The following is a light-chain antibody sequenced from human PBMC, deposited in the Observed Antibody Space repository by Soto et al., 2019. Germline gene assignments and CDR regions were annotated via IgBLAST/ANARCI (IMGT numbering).Light chain of an antibody. CDR3: QQYNSYMYT. Sequence: DIQMTQSPSTLSGSVGDRVTITCRASQSISSWLAWYQQKPGKAPKLLIYDASSLESGVPSRFSGSGSGTEFTLTISSLQPHDFATYYCQQYNSYMYTFGQGTKLEIK. J-gene: IGKJ2*01. CDR2: DAS. CDR1: QSISSW. V-gene: IGKV1-5*01.